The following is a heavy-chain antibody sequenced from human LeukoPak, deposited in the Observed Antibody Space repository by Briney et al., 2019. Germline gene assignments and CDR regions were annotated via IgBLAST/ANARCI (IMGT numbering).Heavy chain of an antibody. D-gene: IGHD2-21*02. J-gene: IGHJ6*03. CDR3: ARRAISVVVSSTPYYYYFMDV. CDR1: GGSINSRSYY. CDR2: IYYSGTT. V-gene: IGHV4-39*01. Sequence: SETLSLTCTVSGGSINSRSYYWGWIRQPPGKGLEWIGSIYYSGTTYYNPSLKSRVTISIDTSKNQFSLKLSSVTAADTAVYYCARRAISVVVSSTPYYYYFMDVWGKGTPVTISS.